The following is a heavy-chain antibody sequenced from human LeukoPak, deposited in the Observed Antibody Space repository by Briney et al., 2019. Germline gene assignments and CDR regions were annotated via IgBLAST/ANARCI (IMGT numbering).Heavy chain of an antibody. J-gene: IGHJ3*02. CDR3: AGINDYGDPTGAFDI. CDR2: INSDGGTT. Sequence: GGSLRLSCGASGFTFGTYWMHWVRQAPGKGLVWVSGINSDGGTTTYADSVKGRFTISRDNAKNSLFLQMNSLRAEDTAVYYCAGINDYGDPTGAFDIWGQGTMVTVSS. CDR1: GFTFGTYW. D-gene: IGHD4-17*01. V-gene: IGHV3-74*01.